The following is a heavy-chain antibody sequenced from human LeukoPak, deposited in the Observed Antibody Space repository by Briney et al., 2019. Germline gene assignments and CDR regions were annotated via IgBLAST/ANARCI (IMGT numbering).Heavy chain of an antibody. Sequence: SETLSLTCTVSGDSISSYYWSWVRQPPGKGLEWIGYIYNSVSTSYNPSLKSRVTISLDTSKSQFSLRLTSVTAADTAVYYCARWLVRGVINAFDIWGQGTMVTVSS. D-gene: IGHD3-10*01. CDR3: ARWLVRGVINAFDI. V-gene: IGHV4-59*01. J-gene: IGHJ3*02. CDR1: GDSISSYY. CDR2: IYNSVST.